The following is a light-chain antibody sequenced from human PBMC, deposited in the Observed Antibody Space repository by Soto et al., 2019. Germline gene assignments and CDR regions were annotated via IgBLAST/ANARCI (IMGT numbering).Light chain of an antibody. CDR3: QQYGSSPKIT. Sequence: IVMTQSPATLSVSPGARATLSCRAVQSVSSSYLAWYQQKPGQAPRLLIYGASSRATGIPDRFSGTGSGTDFTLTIRRLETEDFAVYYCQQYGSSPKITFRQGTRLEIK. V-gene: IGKV3-20*01. CDR1: QSVSSSY. J-gene: IGKJ5*01. CDR2: GAS.